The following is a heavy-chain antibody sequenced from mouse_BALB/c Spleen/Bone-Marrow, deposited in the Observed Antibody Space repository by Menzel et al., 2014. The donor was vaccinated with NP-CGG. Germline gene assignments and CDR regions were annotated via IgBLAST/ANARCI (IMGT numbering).Heavy chain of an antibody. V-gene: IGHV14-3*02. CDR1: GFNIKDTY. J-gene: IGHJ1*01. CDR2: IDPASGDT. Sequence: VQLQQSGAELVKPGASVKLSCTASGFNIKDTYIHWVMQRPEQGLAWIGRIDPASGDTKFDPKFQGKATITADTSSNTAYQQVTSLTSEDTAVYYCARVNPWYFDVWGAGTTVTVSS. D-gene: IGHD2-2*01. CDR3: ARVNPWYFDV.